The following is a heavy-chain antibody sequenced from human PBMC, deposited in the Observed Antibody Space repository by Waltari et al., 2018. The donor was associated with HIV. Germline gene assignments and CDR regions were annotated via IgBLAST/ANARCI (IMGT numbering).Heavy chain of an antibody. CDR1: GGSFSGYY. D-gene: IGHD6-13*01. CDR3: ARGIEPYLAAARQNWFDP. J-gene: IGHJ5*02. CDR2: INHSGST. V-gene: IGHV4-34*01. Sequence: QVQLQQWGAGLLKPSETLSLTCAVYGGSFSGYYWSWIRQPPGKGLEWIGEINHSGSTNYNPSLKSRVTISVDTSKNQFSLKLSSVTAADTAVYYCARGIEPYLAAARQNWFDPWGQGTLVTVSS.